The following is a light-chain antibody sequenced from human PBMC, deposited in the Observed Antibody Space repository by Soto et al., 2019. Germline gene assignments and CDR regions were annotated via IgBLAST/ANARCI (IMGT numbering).Light chain of an antibody. CDR3: HQYDKSPRT. J-gene: IGKJ1*01. CDR2: ATS. V-gene: IGKV3-20*01. CDR1: QSVSTGY. Sequence: EIVLTQSPGTLSLSPGERATLSCRASQSVSTGYLTWYQQKPGQAPRLLIYATSNRATGIPDRFSGSGSGTDFTLTISRLEPEDFAVHFCHQYDKSPRTFGQGTKVEI.